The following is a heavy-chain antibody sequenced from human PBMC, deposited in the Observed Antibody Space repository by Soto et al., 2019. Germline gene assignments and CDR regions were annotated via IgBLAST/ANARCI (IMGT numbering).Heavy chain of an antibody. D-gene: IGHD3-3*01. V-gene: IGHV4-34*01. Sequence: ETLSLTGAVYVGSCSGYYWSWIRQPPGKGLEWIGEINHSGSTNYNPSLKSRVTISVDTSKNQFSLKLSSVTAADTAVYYCATTGGYDFWSGYYHSDYFDYWGQGTLVTVSS. CDR1: VGSCSGYY. CDR3: ATTGGYDFWSGYYHSDYFDY. CDR2: INHSGST. J-gene: IGHJ4*02.